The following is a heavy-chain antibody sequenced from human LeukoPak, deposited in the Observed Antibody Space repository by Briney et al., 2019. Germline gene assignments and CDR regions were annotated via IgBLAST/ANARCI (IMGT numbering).Heavy chain of an antibody. J-gene: IGHJ6*02. V-gene: IGHV4-34*01. D-gene: IGHD3-3*01. CDR1: GGSFSGYY. CDR3: AREFRRGITIFGVVIPADYYYYGMDV. Sequence: PSETLSLTCAVYGGSFSGYYWSWIRQPPGKGLEWIGEIYHSGSTNYNPSLKSRVTISVDKSKNQFSLKLSSVTAADAAVYYCAREFRRGITIFGVVIPADYYYYGMDVWGQGTTVTVSS. CDR2: IYHSGST.